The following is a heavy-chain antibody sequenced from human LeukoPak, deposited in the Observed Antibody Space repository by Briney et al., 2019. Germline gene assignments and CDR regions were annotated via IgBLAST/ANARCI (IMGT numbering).Heavy chain of an antibody. V-gene: IGHV3-23*01. Sequence: PGGSLRLSRAASDFSFITYAMSWVRQAPGKGLEWVSTISGGGDATYYADSVKGRFTISRDNSKNTLYLQMNSLRVEDTAVYYCARDSSMHRGPLLIYSFDFWGQGTLVTVSS. CDR1: DFSFITYA. D-gene: IGHD3-10*01. CDR2: ISGGGDAT. CDR3: ARDSSMHRGPLLIYSFDF. J-gene: IGHJ4*02.